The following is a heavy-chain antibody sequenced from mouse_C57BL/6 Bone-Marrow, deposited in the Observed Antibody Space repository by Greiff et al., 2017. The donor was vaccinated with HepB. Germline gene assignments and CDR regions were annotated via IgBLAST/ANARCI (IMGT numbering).Heavy chain of an antibody. D-gene: IGHD1-1*01. V-gene: IGHV1-63*01. J-gene: IGHJ3*01. Sequence: QVHVKQSGAELVRPGTSVKMSCKASGYTFTNYWIGWAKQRPGHGLEWIGDIYPGGGYTNYNEKFKGKATLTADKSSSTAYMQFSSLTSEDSAIYYCARSDYYGSSYVWFAYWGQGTLVTVSA. CDR2: IYPGGGYT. CDR3: ARSDYYGSSYVWFAY. CDR1: GYTFTNYW.